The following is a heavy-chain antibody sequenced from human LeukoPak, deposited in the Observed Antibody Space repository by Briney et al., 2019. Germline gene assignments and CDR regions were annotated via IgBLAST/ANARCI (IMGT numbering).Heavy chain of an antibody. CDR1: GGPFSGYY. CDR2: INHSGST. J-gene: IGHJ4*02. CDR3: ARGYCSGGSCYSGMCFDY. D-gene: IGHD2-15*01. V-gene: IGHV4-34*01. Sequence: SETLSLTCAVYGGPFSGYYWSWIRQPPGKGLEWIGEINHSGSTNYNPSLKSRVTISVDTSKNQFSLKLSSVTAADTAVYYCARGYCSGGSCYSGMCFDYWGQGTLVTVSS.